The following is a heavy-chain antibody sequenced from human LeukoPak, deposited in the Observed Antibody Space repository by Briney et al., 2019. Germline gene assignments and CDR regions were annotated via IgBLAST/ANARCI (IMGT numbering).Heavy chain of an antibody. J-gene: IGHJ3*02. CDR1: GGSISSYY. Sequence: PSETLSLTCTVPGGSISSYYWSWIRQPAGKGLEWIGRIYTSGSTNYNPSLKSRVTMSVDTSKNQFSLKLSSVTAADTAVYYCAREGCSSTSCSDAFDIWGQGTMVTVSS. D-gene: IGHD2-2*01. CDR2: IYTSGST. CDR3: AREGCSSTSCSDAFDI. V-gene: IGHV4-4*07.